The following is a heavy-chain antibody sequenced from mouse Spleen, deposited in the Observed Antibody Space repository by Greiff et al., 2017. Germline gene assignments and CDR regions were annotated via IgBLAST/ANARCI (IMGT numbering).Heavy chain of an antibody. J-gene: IGHJ1*01. V-gene: IGHV1-69*02. CDR3: TRDYYGNSYWYFDV. D-gene: IGHD2-1*01. CDR1: GYTFTSYW. CDR2: IYPSDSYT. Sequence: QVQLQQPGAELVRPGASVKLSCKASGYTFTSYWINWVKQRPGQGLEWIGNIYPSDSYTNYNQKFKDKATLTVDKSSSTAYMQLSSPTSEDSAVYYCTRDYYGNSYWYFDVWGAGTTVTVSS.